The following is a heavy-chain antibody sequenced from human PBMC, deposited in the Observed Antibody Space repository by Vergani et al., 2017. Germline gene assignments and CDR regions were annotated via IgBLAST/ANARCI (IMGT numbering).Heavy chain of an antibody. D-gene: IGHD3-10*01. CDR1: GGSISSSSYY. CDR2: IYYSGST. J-gene: IGHJ5*02. V-gene: IGHV4-39*07. Sequence: QLQLQESGPGLVKPSETLSLTCTVSGGSISSSSYYWGWIRQPPGKGLEWIGSIYYSGSTNYNPSLKSRVTISVDKSKNQFSLKLSSVTAADTAVYYCASGVIRGERDWFDPWGQGTLVTVSS. CDR3: ASGVIRGERDWFDP.